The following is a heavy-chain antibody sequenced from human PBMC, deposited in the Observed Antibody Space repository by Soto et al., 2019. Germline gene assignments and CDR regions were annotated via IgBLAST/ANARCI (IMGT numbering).Heavy chain of an antibody. CDR3: ARGYNWNGYYYYGMDV. V-gene: IGHV4-30-4*01. J-gene: IGHJ6*02. CDR2: IYYSGST. CDR1: GGSISSGDYY. Sequence: PSETLSLTCTVSGGSISSGDYYWSWIRQPPGKGLEWIGYIYYSGSTYYNPSLKSRVTISVDTSKNQFSLKLSSVTAADTAVYYCARGYNWNGYYYYGMDVWGQGTTVTVSS. D-gene: IGHD1-20*01.